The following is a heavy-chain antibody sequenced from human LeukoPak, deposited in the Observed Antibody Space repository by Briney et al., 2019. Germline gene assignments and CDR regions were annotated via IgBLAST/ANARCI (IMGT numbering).Heavy chain of an antibody. Sequence: SQTLSLTCTVSGGSISSGSYYWSWIRQPAGKGLEWIGRIYTSGSTNYNPSLKSRVTISVDTSKNQFSLKLSSVTVADTAVYYCRGYCSSTSCYTVDYWGQGTLVTVSS. D-gene: IGHD2-2*02. V-gene: IGHV4-61*02. J-gene: IGHJ4*02. CDR1: GGSISSGSYY. CDR2: IYTSGST. CDR3: RGYCSSTSCYTVDY.